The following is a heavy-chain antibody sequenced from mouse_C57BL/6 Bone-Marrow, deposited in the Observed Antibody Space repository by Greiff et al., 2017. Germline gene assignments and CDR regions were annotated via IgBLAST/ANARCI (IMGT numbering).Heavy chain of an antibody. CDR1: GFSLTSYG. CDR2: IWSGGST. V-gene: IGHV2-2*01. CDR3: ANFWYFDV. J-gene: IGHJ1*03. Sequence: VQLVESGPGLVQPSQSLSITCTVSGFSLTSYGVHWVRQSPGQGLEWLGVIWSGGSTDYNAAFISRLSISKDNSKSKVFFKMNSLQADDTAIYYCANFWYFDVWGTGTTVTVSS.